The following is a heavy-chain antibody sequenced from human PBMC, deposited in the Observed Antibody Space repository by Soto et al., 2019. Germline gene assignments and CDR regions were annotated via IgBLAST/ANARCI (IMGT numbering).Heavy chain of an antibody. D-gene: IGHD6-19*01. CDR3: AKGPRGVTVAGAPYYYGLDV. J-gene: IGHJ6*02. V-gene: IGHV3-53*01. Sequence: GGSLRLSYAASGFTVSSNFMSWVRQAPGKGLEWVSVISGGDHTYYADSVRGRFTISRDTSKSTLYLQMNSLRAEDTATYYCAKGPRGVTVAGAPYYYGLDVWGQGTTVTVSS. CDR2: ISGGDHT. CDR1: GFTVSSNF.